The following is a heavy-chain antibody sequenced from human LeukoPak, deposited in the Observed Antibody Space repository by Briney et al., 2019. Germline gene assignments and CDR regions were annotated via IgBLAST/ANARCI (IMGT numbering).Heavy chain of an antibody. Sequence: GGSLRLSCAASGFTVSSNYMSWVRQAPGKGLEWVSAISGSGGSTYYADSVKGRFTISRDNSKNTLYLQMNSLRAEDTAVYYCAKSYYDSSGYYLLFDYWGQGTLVTVSS. V-gene: IGHV3-23*01. D-gene: IGHD3-22*01. CDR1: GFTVSSNY. J-gene: IGHJ4*02. CDR2: ISGSGGST. CDR3: AKSYYDSSGYYLLFDY.